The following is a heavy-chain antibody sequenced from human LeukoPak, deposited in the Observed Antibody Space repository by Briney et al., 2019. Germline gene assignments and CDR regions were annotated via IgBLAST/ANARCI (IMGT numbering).Heavy chain of an antibody. D-gene: IGHD2-21*02. J-gene: IGHJ4*02. CDR1: GFTFSNYE. V-gene: IGHV3-48*03. CDR2: ISSSGSTI. Sequence: GGSLRLSCAASGFTFSNYEMNWVRQAPGKGLEWVSYISSSGSTIYYADSVKGRFTISRDNAKNSLYLQMNSLRAEDTAVYYCAREGVTAWIDYWGQGTLVTVSS. CDR3: AREGVTAWIDY.